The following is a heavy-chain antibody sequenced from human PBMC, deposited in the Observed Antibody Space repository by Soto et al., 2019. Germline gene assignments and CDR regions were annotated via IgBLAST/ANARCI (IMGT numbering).Heavy chain of an antibody. CDR3: ARGREYYDILTGYYNSNWFDP. D-gene: IGHD3-9*01. J-gene: IGHJ5*02. CDR2: INHSGST. Sequence: PSETLSLTCAVYGGSFSGYYWSWIRQPPGKGLEWIGEINHSGSTNYNPSLKSRVTISVDTSKNQFSLKLSSVTAADTAVYYCARGREYYDILTGYYNSNWFDPWGQGTLVTVS. V-gene: IGHV4-34*01. CDR1: GGSFSGYY.